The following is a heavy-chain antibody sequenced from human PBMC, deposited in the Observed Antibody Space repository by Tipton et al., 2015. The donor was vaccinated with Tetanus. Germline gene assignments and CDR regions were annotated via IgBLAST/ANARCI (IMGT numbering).Heavy chain of an antibody. V-gene: IGHV4-34*01. CDR1: GGSFSGYY. CDR2: INHSGST. CDR3: ARGEGLYSYGYRFDP. D-gene: IGHD5-18*01. Sequence: TLSLTCAVYGGSFSGYYWSWIRQPPGKGLEWIGEINHSGSTNYNPSLKSRVTISVDTSKNQFSLKLSSVTAADTAVYYCARGEGLYSYGYRFDPWGQGTLVTVSP. J-gene: IGHJ5*02.